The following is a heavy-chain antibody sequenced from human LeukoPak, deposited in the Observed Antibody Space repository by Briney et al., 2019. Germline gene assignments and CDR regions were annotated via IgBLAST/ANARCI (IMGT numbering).Heavy chain of an antibody. CDR3: ASTRRGILTGYYSDYFDY. Sequence: SQTLSLTCAISGDSVSSNSAAWNWIRQSPSRGLEWLGRTYYRSKWYNDYAVSVKSRITINPDTSKNQFSLQLNSVTPEDTAVYYCASTRRGILTGYYSDYFDYWGQGTLVTVSS. J-gene: IGHJ4*02. D-gene: IGHD3-9*01. CDR2: TYYRSKWYN. V-gene: IGHV6-1*01. CDR1: GDSVSSNSAA.